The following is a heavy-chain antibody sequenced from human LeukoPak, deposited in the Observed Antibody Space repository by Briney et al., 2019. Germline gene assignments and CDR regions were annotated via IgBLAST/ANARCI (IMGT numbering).Heavy chain of an antibody. Sequence: GASVTVSCKVSGNSRSELSSQWVRQAPGKGREGMGGFDPEEAKMVYAQNFQGRVTMTEDTSTQTADMALSGLTSDDPAVYYCTTRSGDFWSGFVNWGQGTLVTVSS. J-gene: IGHJ4*02. CDR1: GNSRSELS. V-gene: IGHV1-24*01. CDR3: TTRSGDFWSGFVN. D-gene: IGHD3-3*01. CDR2: FDPEEAKM.